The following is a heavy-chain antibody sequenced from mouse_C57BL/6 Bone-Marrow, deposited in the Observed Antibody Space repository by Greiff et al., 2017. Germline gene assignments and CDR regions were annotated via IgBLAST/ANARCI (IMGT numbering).Heavy chain of an antibody. V-gene: IGHV7-3*01. D-gene: IGHD2-3*01. CDR3: ARYYDY. CDR2: IRNKANGYTT. Sequence: EVQGVESGGGLVQPGGSLSLSCEASGFTFTDYYMSWVRQPPGKALEWLGFIRNKANGYTTEYSASVKGRFTISRDHSQRILYLQMNALGAEDSATYYCARYYDYWGQGTLVTVSA. CDR1: GFTFTDYY. J-gene: IGHJ3*01.